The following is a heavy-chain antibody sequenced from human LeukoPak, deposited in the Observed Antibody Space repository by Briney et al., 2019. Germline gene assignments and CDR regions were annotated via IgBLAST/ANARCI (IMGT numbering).Heavy chain of an antibody. D-gene: IGHD6-6*01. CDR2: ISPTGSTT. V-gene: IGHV3-74*01. J-gene: IGHJ4*02. CDR1: GFSFSGHW. Sequence: AGGSLRLSCTAPGFSFSGHWMYWARQLPGKGLVWVSRISPTGSTTSYADSVKGRFTVSRDNAKNTLYLQVNNLRAEDTAVYYCARGPNSNWSGLDFWGQGTLLTVSS. CDR3: ARGPNSNWSGLDF.